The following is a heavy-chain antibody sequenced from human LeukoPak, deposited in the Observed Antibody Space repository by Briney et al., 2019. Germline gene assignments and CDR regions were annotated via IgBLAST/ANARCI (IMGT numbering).Heavy chain of an antibody. V-gene: IGHV3-30*02. CDR3: AKDQSYRYYDSSGYLDY. CDR1: GFTFSDYW. J-gene: IGHJ4*02. D-gene: IGHD3-22*01. CDR2: IRFDGSNE. Sequence: GGSLRLSCAASGFTFSDYWMTWVRQAPGKGLEWVAFIRFDGSNEYYADSVKGRFTISRDNSKNTLYLQMNSLRGEDTAVYYCAKDQSYRYYDSSGYLDYWGQGTLVTVSS.